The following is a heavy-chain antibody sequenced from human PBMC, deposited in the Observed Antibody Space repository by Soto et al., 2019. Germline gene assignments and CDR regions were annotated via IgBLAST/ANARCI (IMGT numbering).Heavy chain of an antibody. CDR3: TRSSEKSGYSGYSVDF. CDR1: GSSFRNYY. CDR2: VHTTSATP. V-gene: IGHV4-4*07. Sequence: PSETLSRTCCVSGSSFRNYYWDWIRQSPGKGLEWIGRVHTTSATPNYSPSLKGRVAITADLSRKKVSLRLTSATAADTALSPCTRSSEKSGYSGYSVDFWGQGTLVT. J-gene: IGHJ4*02. D-gene: IGHD3-22*01.